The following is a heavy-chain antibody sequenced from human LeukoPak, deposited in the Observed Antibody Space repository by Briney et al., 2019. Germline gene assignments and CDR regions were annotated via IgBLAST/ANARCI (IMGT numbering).Heavy chain of an antibody. D-gene: IGHD3-10*01. CDR3: ARASYGSGSYYVDY. V-gene: IGHV1-18*01. J-gene: IGHJ4*02. CDR1: AYTFTSYG. Sequence: ASVKVSCKASAYTFTSYGISWVRQAPGQGLEWMGWISAYNGNTNYAQKLQGRVTMTTDTSTSTAYMELRSLRSDDTAVYYCARASYGSGSYYVDYWGQGTLVTVSS. CDR2: ISAYNGNT.